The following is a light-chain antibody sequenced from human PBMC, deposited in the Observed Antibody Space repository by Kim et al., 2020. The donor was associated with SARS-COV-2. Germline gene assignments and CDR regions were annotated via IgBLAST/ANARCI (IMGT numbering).Light chain of an antibody. CDR2: GVS. V-gene: IGKV3-20*01. CDR3: QQYGSSPPIT. CDR1: QSVSSSY. J-gene: IGKJ5*01. Sequence: EIVLTQSPGTLSLSPGERATLSCRASQSVSSSYLAWYQPKPGQAPRLLIYGVSSRATGIPDRFSGSGSGTDFTLTISRLEPEDFAVYYCQQYGSSPPITFGQGTRLEIK.